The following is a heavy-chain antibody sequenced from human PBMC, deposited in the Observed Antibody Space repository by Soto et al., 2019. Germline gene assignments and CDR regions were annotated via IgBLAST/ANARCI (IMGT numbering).Heavy chain of an antibody. CDR1: GFTFSYYW. CDR2: IHNDGSRT. Sequence: EVQLVESGGGLVQPGESLRLSCAASGFTFSYYWMHWVRQTPGKGLLWVSHIHNDGSRTTYEDSVKGRFTISRDNARNTVYLQMNSLRDDDTAVYYCARGDRGAFDLWGQGTAVTVSS. V-gene: IGHV3-74*03. CDR3: ARGDRGAFDL. D-gene: IGHD1-26*01. J-gene: IGHJ3*01.